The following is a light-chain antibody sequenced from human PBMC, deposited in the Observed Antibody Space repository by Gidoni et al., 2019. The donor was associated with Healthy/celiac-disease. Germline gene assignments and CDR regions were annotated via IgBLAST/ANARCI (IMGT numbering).Light chain of an antibody. CDR1: QSISSY. Sequence: DIQMTQSPSSLSASVGDRVTITCRTSQSISSYVNWYQQKPGKAPKVLIYAASSLQSGVPSRFSGSGSGTDFTLTISSLQPEDFATYYCQQSYSSPWTFXQXTKVEI. CDR2: AAS. CDR3: QQSYSSPWT. J-gene: IGKJ1*01. V-gene: IGKV1-39*01.